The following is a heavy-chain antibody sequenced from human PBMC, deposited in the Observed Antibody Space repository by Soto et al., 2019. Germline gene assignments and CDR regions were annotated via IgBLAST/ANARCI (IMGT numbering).Heavy chain of an antibody. J-gene: IGHJ2*01. V-gene: IGHV1-46*03. CDR3: ARGIHDYGDYVPNWYFDL. D-gene: IGHD4-17*01. CDR1: GYTFTSYY. Sequence: GASVKVSCKASGYTFTSYYMHWVRQAPGQGLEWMGIINPSGGSTSYAQKFQGRVTMTRDTSTSTVYMELSSLRSEDTAVYYCARGIHDYGDYVPNWYFDLWGRGTLVTVSS. CDR2: INPSGGST.